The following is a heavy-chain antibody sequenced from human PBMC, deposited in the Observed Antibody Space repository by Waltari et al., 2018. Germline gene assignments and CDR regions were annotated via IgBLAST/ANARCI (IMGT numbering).Heavy chain of an antibody. CDR2: DSSYNGNT. Sequence: QVQLVQSGAEVKKPGASVKVSCKASGYTFTSYGISWVRQAPGQGLEWMGWDSSYNGNTNYAQKLQGRVTLTTDTSPSTSYMELRSLRSDVTAVYYCARDQGSSGWYGGGWFDPWGQGTLVTVSS. V-gene: IGHV1-18*01. CDR1: GYTFTSYG. J-gene: IGHJ5*02. D-gene: IGHD6-19*01. CDR3: ARDQGSSGWYGGGWFDP.